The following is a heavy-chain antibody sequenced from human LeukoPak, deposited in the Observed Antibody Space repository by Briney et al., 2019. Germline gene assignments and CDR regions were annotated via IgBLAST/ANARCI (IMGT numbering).Heavy chain of an antibody. Sequence: GGSLTLPCAASGFTFGAYWMSWFRQAPGKGPEWVASIKDDGSAQFYVDSLEGRFTISRDNAKNTLYLQMDTMRVEDTAVYYCARHIVGEQNFDYWSQGTLVTVSS. CDR3: ARHIVGEQNFDY. CDR1: GFTFGAYW. V-gene: IGHV3-7*01. J-gene: IGHJ4*02. CDR2: IKDDGSAQ. D-gene: IGHD3-16*02.